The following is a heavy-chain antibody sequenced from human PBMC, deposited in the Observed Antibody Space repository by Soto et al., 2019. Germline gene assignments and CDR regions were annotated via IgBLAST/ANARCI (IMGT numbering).Heavy chain of an antibody. CDR2: IYYSGTT. V-gene: IGHV4-31*03. CDR3: TREYSGYEKNRFDP. Sequence: SETLSLTCTVSGGSIRSSSHYWTWIRQHPGKGLEWIGYIYYSGTTYYNPSLKSRLTISVETSKNQFSLKLTSVTAADTAIYYCTREYSGYEKNRFDPRGKGTLVTVYS. CDR1: GGSIRSSSHY. D-gene: IGHD5-12*01. J-gene: IGHJ5*02.